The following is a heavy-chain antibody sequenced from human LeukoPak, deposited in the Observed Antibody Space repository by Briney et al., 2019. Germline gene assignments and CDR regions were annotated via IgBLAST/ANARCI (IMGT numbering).Heavy chain of an antibody. V-gene: IGHV4-39*07. D-gene: IGHD3-22*01. J-gene: IGHJ4*02. Sequence: PSETLSLTCTVSGGSISSSSYYWGWIRQPPGKGLEWIGSIYYSGSTYYNPSLKCRVTISVDTSKNQFSLKLSSVTAADTAVYYCARESYYYDSSGYYGSDYWGQGTLVTVSS. CDR3: ARESYYYDSSGYYGSDY. CDR2: IYYSGST. CDR1: GGSISSSSYY.